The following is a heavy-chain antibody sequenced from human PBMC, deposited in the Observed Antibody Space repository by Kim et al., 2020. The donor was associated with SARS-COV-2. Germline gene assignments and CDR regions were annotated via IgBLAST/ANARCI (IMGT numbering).Heavy chain of an antibody. CDR2: T. J-gene: IGHJ5*02. V-gene: IGHV4-39*01. D-gene: IGHD4-17*01. Sequence: TYYNPSLKSRVTISVDTSKNQFSLKLSSVTAADTDVYYCARLANGDSTSPWGQGTLVTVSS. CDR3: ARLANGDSTSP.